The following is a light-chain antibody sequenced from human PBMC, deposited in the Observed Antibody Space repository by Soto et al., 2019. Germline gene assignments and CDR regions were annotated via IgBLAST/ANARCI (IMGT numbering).Light chain of an antibody. CDR1: QSISSY. Sequence: DIQMTQSPSSLSASVGDRVTITCRAGQSISSYLNWYAQKPREAPKLLIYAASSLQSGDPSRFSGSGSGTDLTPTISSLQPEDFATYYCQQSYSTPFTFGQGTLLEIK. CDR3: QQSYSTPFT. J-gene: IGKJ5*01. V-gene: IGKV1-39*01. CDR2: AAS.